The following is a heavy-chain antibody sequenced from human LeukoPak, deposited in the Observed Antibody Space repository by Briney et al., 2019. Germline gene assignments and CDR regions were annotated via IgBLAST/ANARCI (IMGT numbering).Heavy chain of an antibody. Sequence: SETLSLTCTVSGGSISSGSYYWSWIRQPAGKGLEWIGRIYTSGSTNYNPSLKSRVTISVDTSKNQFSLKLSSVTAADTAVYYCAREIIVGATNWFDPWGQGTLVTVSS. J-gene: IGHJ5*02. V-gene: IGHV4-61*02. CDR3: AREIIVGATNWFDP. CDR2: IYTSGST. CDR1: GGSISSGSYY. D-gene: IGHD1-26*01.